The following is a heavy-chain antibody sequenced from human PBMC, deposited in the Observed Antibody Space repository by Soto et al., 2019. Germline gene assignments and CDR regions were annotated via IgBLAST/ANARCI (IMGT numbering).Heavy chain of an antibody. D-gene: IGHD1-1*01. CDR2: IYATGTT. CDR1: GASISGYY. V-gene: IGHV4-4*07. J-gene: IGHJ5*02. CDR3: VRDGTKTLRDWFDP. Sequence: SSETLSLTCTVSGASISGYYWSWIRKSAGKGLEWIGRIYATGTTDYNPSLKSRVMMSVDTSKKQFSLKLRSVTAADTAVYYCVRDGTKTLRDWFDPWGQGISVTVSS.